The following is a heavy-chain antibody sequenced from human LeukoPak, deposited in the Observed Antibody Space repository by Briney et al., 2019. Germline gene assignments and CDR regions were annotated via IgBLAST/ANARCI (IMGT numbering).Heavy chain of an antibody. Sequence: PSETLSLTCAVYGGSFSGYYWSWIRRPPGKGLEWIGEINHSGSTNYNPSLKSRVTISVDTSKNQFSLKLSSVTAADTAVYYCARGGNRRYFDYWGQGTLVTVSS. CDR2: INHSGST. CDR1: GGSFSGYY. V-gene: IGHV4-34*01. J-gene: IGHJ4*02. CDR3: ARGGNRRYFDY. D-gene: IGHD2-15*01.